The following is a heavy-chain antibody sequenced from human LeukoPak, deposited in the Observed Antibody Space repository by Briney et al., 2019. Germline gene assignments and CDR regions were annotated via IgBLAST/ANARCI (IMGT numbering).Heavy chain of an antibody. Sequence: SETLSLTCTVSGYSISSAYYWGWIRQPPGKGLEWIGSIYDSGTSYYNPSLKSRVTISVDTSKNQFSLKLNSVTAADTAVYFCARRAYSAAYWKHFDYWGQGTLVTVSS. CDR2: IYDSGTS. J-gene: IGHJ4*02. D-gene: IGHD1-1*01. V-gene: IGHV4-38-2*02. CDR1: GYSISSAYY. CDR3: ARRAYSAAYWKHFDY.